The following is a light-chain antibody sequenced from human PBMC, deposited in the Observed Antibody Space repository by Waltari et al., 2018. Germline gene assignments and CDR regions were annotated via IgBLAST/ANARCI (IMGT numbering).Light chain of an antibody. CDR1: SSEVGNYKR. V-gene: IGLV2-23*02. CDR3: SSYAGSSKGV. CDR2: AVS. J-gene: IGLJ2*01. Sequence: QSALTQPASVSGSPGQSLTISCTGPSSEVGNYKRVSWYQQHPGKAPKLMIYAVSKRPSGVSDRFSGSKSGDMASLTISGLQPEDEAEYCCSSYAGSSKGVFGGGTKVTVL.